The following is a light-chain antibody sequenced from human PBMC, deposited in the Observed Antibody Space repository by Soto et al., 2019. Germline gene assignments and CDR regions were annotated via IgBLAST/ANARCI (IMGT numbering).Light chain of an antibody. CDR1: HSISSF. CDR2: GAS. Sequence: EIVMTQSPATLSVSPGERVTLSCRASHSISSFLAWYQQKPGQAPRLLMYGASTRATGIPARFSGRGSGAEYTLTISSLQSEDFAVYYCQHYYTWPLTVGGGTNVEIK. J-gene: IGKJ4*01. V-gene: IGKV3-15*01. CDR3: QHYYTWPLT.